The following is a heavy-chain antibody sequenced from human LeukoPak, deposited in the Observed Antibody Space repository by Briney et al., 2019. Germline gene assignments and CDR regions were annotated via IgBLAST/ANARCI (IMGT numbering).Heavy chain of an antibody. CDR3: ARHFRGELLALDI. Sequence: PSETLSLTCTVSGGSISSGSHYCGWIRQPPGKGLEWIGSIYDSESTYYNPSLKSRVTISIDTSENQYSLKMNSVTAPDTAVYYCARHFRGELLALDIWGQGTMVTVSS. CDR1: GGSISSGSHY. CDR2: IYDSEST. V-gene: IGHV4-39*01. J-gene: IGHJ3*02. D-gene: IGHD1-26*01.